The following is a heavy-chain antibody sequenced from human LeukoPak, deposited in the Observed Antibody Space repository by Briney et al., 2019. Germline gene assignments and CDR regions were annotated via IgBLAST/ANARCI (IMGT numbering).Heavy chain of an antibody. J-gene: IGHJ5*02. CDR2: INPNSGGT. CDR3: ARAYYDLCWFDP. CDR1: GYTFTGYY. D-gene: IGHD3-3*01. Sequence: ASVKVSCKASGYTFTGYYMHWVRQAPGQGLEWMGWINPNSGGTNYAQKFQGRVTMTRDTSISTAYTELSRLRSDDTAVYYCARAYYDLCWFDPWGQGTLVTVSS. V-gene: IGHV1-2*02.